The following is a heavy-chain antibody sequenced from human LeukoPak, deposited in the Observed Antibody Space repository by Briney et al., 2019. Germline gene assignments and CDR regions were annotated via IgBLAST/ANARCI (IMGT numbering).Heavy chain of an antibody. V-gene: IGHV4-59*01. J-gene: IGHJ4*02. Sequence: KPSETLSLTWTLSGGSISDYYWNWIRQPPGKGLEWIGYMYYRGSSNFNPSLKSRVTISVDTSKNHLSLKLTSVTAADTAVYYCARRGPRGTDFDFWGQGTLVTVSS. CDR2: MYYRGSS. CDR3: ARRGPRGTDFDF. CDR1: GGSISDYY. D-gene: IGHD1-26*01.